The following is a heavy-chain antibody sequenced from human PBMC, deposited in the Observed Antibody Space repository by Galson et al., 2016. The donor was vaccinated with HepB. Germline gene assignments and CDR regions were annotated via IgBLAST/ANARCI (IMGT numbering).Heavy chain of an antibody. CDR3: ARDSGWEDYYGMDV. V-gene: IGHV3-74*01. CDR2: INGDGTRT. J-gene: IGHJ6*02. D-gene: IGHD6-19*01. CDR1: GFPFSSKW. Sequence: LRLSCAASGFPFSSKWMHWVRQAPGKGLVWVSRINGDGTRTNYADSVRGRFSISRDNAKNTLYLQMNSLRAEDTALYYCARDSGWEDYYGMDVWGQGTTVIVSS.